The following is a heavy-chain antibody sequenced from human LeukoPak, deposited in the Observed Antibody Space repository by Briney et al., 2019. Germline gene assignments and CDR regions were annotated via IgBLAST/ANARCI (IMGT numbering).Heavy chain of an antibody. CDR2: INPSGGST. J-gene: IGHJ5*02. CDR1: GYTFTIYY. V-gene: IGHV1-46*01. CDR3: ARAMQYPHNWFDP. Sequence: GASVKVSCKASGYTFTIYYIHWVRQAPGQGLEWMGLINPSGGSTNYAQKFQGRVTMTRDTSTSTVYMELSSLRSEDTAVYYCARAMQYPHNWFDPWGQGTLVTVSS. D-gene: IGHD2-2*01.